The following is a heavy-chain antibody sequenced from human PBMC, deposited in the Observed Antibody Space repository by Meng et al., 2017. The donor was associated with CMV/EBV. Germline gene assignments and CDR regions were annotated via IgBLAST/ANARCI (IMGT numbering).Heavy chain of an antibody. V-gene: IGHV3-9*01. J-gene: IGHJ6*02. CDR1: GFSLEDYA. Sequence: GGSLRLSCVASGFSLEDYAMHWVRQAPGKGLKWVSGITWNGGSIDYADSVKGRFTISRDNANDSLYLQMNSLRAEDTALYYCAKVGRDCSSSSCYTGYYGMDVWGQGTTVTVSS. CDR3: AKVGRDCSSSSCYTGYYGMDV. CDR2: ITWNGGSI. D-gene: IGHD2-2*02.